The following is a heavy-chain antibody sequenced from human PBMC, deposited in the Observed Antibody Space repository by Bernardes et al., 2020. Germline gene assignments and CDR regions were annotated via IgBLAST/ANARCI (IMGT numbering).Heavy chain of an antibody. CDR3: ASEYGGGADH. D-gene: IGHD3-16*01. V-gene: IGHV3-7*03. J-gene: IGHJ1*01. Sequence: GGSLRLSCAASGFVFSAYCMSWVRQAPGKGLEWVANIKEDGNEKFYVDSVKGRFTISRDNAKNSLYLQMNGLRAEDTAVYYCASEYGGGADHWGQGSRVTVSS. CDR2: IKEDGNEK. CDR1: GFVFSAYC.